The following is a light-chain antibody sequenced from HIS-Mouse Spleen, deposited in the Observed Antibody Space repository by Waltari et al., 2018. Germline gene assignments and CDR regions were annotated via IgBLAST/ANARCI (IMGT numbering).Light chain of an antibody. CDR2: EGS. CDR3: CSYAGSSTL. Sequence: QSALTQPASVSGSPGQSITISCTGTSSYVGSYNLVSWYQPHPGKAPKLMIYEGSKRPSGVSNRFSGSKSGNTASLTISGLQAEDEADYYCCSYAGSSTLFGGGTKLTVL. J-gene: IGLJ2*01. CDR1: SSYVGSYNL. V-gene: IGLV2-23*01.